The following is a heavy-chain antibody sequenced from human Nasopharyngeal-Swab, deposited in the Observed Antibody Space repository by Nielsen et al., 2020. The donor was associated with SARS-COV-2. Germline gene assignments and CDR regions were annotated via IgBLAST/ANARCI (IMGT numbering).Heavy chain of an antibody. D-gene: IGHD1-26*01. Sequence: GESLKIFCAASGFTFSSYDMHWVRQATGKGLEWVSAIGTAGDTYYPGSVKGRFTISRENAKNSLYLQMNSLRAGDTAVYYCARGDGSYYSYYYYYMDVWGKGTTVTVSS. J-gene: IGHJ6*03. V-gene: IGHV3-13*01. CDR1: GFTFSSYD. CDR2: IGTAGDT. CDR3: ARGDGSYYSYYYYYMDV.